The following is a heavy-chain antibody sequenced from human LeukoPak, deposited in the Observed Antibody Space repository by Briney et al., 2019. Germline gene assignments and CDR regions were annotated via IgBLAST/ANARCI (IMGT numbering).Heavy chain of an antibody. V-gene: IGHV4-59*11. CDR1: GGSISSHY. J-gene: IGHJ4*02. D-gene: IGHD6-13*01. CDR2: IYYSGST. Sequence: SETLSLTCTVSGGSISSHYWSWIRQPPGKGLEWIGYIYYSGSTNYNPSLKSRVTISVDTSKNQFSLKLSSVTAADTPVYYCARGSSWGDYWGQGTLVTVSS. CDR3: ARGSSWGDY.